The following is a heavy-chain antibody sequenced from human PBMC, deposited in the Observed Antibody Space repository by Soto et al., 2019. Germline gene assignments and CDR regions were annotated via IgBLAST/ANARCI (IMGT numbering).Heavy chain of an antibody. D-gene: IGHD6-19*01. V-gene: IGHV3-48*03. CDR1: GFTFSSYE. Sequence: EVQLVESGGGLVQPGGSLRLSCAASGFTFSSYEMNWVRQAPGKGLEWVSYISSSGSTIYYADSVKGRFTISRDNAKNSLYLQMNRLRAEDTAVYYCARGQQWLLSYYFDYWGQGTLVTVSS. CDR3: ARGQQWLLSYYFDY. CDR2: ISSSGSTI. J-gene: IGHJ4*02.